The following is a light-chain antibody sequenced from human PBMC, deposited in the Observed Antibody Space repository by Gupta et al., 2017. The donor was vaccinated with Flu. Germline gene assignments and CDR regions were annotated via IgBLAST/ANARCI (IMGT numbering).Light chain of an antibody. CDR1: QSLLYKNETPY. Sequence: DVVMTQSQVSLPVTLGHPASISCRSSQSLLYKNETPYLNRFPQRPVQSPRRLIYEGSNPDLSVTHRFSGSGEVNDLTLKSSMGEAEGGGVYYVSRCKHPWTFGPRTRLEI. V-gene: IGKV2-30*01. CDR3: SRCKHPWT. CDR2: EGS. J-gene: IGKJ2*02.